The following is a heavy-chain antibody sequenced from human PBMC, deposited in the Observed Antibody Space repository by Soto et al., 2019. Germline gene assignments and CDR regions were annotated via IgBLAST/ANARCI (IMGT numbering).Heavy chain of an antibody. CDR3: ARDFCDSSGWYCAFDI. Sequence: GSLRLSCAASGFTVSNNYMSWVRQAPGKGLEWVSVIYNDGSTYFADSVKGRFTISKDSSRNTLYLQMNSLRAEDTAVYFCARDFCDSSGWYCAFDIWGQGTMVTVSS. D-gene: IGHD6-19*01. J-gene: IGHJ3*02. CDR1: GFTVSNNY. V-gene: IGHV3-53*01. CDR2: IYNDGST.